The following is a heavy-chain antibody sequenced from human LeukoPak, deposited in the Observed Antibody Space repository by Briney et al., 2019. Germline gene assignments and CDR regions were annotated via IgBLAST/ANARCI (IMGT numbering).Heavy chain of an antibody. CDR2: ISSSSSTI. CDR1: GFTFSSYS. D-gene: IGHD3-3*01. J-gene: IGHJ4*02. V-gene: IGHV3-48*04. CDR3: ARARFDDPLDY. Sequence: PGGSLRLSCAASGFTFSSYSMNWVRQAPGKGLEWVSYISSSSSTIYYADSVKGRFTISRDNAKNSLYLQMNSLRAEDTAVYYCARARFDDPLDYWGQGTLVTVSS.